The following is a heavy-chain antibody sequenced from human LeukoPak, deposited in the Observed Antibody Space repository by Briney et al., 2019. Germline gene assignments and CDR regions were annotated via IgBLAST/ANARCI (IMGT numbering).Heavy chain of an antibody. CDR2: IYYSGST. CDR1: GGSISSYY. J-gene: IGHJ4*02. V-gene: IGHV4-59*01. Sequence: PSETLSLTCTVSGGSISSYYWSWIRQPPGKGLEWIGYIYYSGSTNYNPSLKSRVTISVDTSKSQFSLKLSSVTAADTAVYYCARDYCSSTSCYTGLGYWGQGTLVTVSS. CDR3: ARDYCSSTSCYTGLGY. D-gene: IGHD2-2*02.